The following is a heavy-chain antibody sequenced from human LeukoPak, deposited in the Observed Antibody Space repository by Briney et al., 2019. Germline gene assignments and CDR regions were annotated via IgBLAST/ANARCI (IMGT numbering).Heavy chain of an antibody. J-gene: IGHJ3*02. D-gene: IGHD3-10*01. V-gene: IGHV4-4*07. Sequence: NTSETLSLTCTVSGGSISSYYWSWIRQPAGKGLEWIGRIYTSGSTNYNPSLKSPVTISIETSKNQFSLRMSSVTAADTAVYYCAKSNGYGLIDIWGQGTMVTVSS. CDR3: AKSNGYGLIDI. CDR2: IYTSGST. CDR1: GGSISSYY.